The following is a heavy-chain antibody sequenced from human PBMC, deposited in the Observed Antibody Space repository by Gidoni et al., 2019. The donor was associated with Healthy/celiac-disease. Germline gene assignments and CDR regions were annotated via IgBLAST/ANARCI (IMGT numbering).Heavy chain of an antibody. CDR1: GYTFTSYG. Sequence: QVQLVQSGAEVHTPGASVKVSCNASGYTFTSYGISWVRQAPGQGLEWMGWISAYNGNTNYAQKLQGRVTMTTDTSTSTAYMELRSLRSDDTAVYYCARTGVAFMMYYYGMDVWGQGTTVTVSS. D-gene: IGHD2-15*01. J-gene: IGHJ6*02. CDR2: ISAYNGNT. V-gene: IGHV1-18*01. CDR3: ARTGVAFMMYYYGMDV.